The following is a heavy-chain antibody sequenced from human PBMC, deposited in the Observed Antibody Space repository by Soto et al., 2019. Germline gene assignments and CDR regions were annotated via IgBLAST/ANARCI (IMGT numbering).Heavy chain of an antibody. J-gene: IGHJ3*02. V-gene: IGHV1-2*04. CDR3: ARAGEWGSPLSLDAFDI. Sequence: QVQLVQSGAEVKKPGASVKVSCKASGYTFTGYYMHWVRQAPGQGLEWMGWINPNSGGTNYAQKFQGWLTMTRDTSMSSAYMELSRLRSDDKAVYYCARAGEWGSPLSLDAFDIWGQGTMVTVSS. D-gene: IGHD3-16*01. CDR1: GYTFTGYY. CDR2: INPNSGGT.